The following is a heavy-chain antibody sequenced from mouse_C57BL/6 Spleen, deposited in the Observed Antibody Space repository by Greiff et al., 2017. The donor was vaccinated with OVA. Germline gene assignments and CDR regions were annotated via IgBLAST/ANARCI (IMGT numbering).Heavy chain of an antibody. Sequence: QVQLQQPGAELVKPGASVKLSCKASGYTFTSYWLQWVKQRPGPVLEWIGEIDPSDSYTNYNQKFKGKAPLTVDTSSSTAYMPLSRLTTEDSAVYYCASRYGSSLWYFDVWGTGTTVTVSS. D-gene: IGHD1-1*01. J-gene: IGHJ1*03. CDR1: GYTFTSYW. CDR3: ASRYGSSLWYFDV. V-gene: IGHV1-50*01. CDR2: IDPSDSYT.